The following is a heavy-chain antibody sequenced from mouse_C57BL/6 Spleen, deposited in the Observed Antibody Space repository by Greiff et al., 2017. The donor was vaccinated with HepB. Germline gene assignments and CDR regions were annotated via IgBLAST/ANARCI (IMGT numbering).Heavy chain of an antibody. V-gene: IGHV5-6*01. Sequence: EVKVVESGGDLVKPGGSLKLSCAASGFTFSSYGMSWVRQTPDKRLEWVATISSGGSYTYYPDSVKGRFTISRDNAKNTLYLQMSSLKSEDTAMYYCAKNVGGGGNYPDYWGQGTTLTVSS. CDR2: ISSGGSYT. CDR3: AKNVGGGGNYPDY. D-gene: IGHD1-1*02. CDR1: GFTFSSYG. J-gene: IGHJ2*01.